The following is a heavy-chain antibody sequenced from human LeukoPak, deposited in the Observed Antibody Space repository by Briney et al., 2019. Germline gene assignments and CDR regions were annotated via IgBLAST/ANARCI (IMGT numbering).Heavy chain of an antibody. V-gene: IGHV3-23*01. D-gene: IGHD1-26*01. CDR2: ISGSGGST. Sequence: GGSLRLSCAASGFTFSSYAMSWVRQAPGKGLEWVSAISGSGGSTYYADSVKGRFTISRDNSKNTLYLQMNSLRAEDTAVYYCAKESGYSGSYHEYFQHWGQGTLVTVSS. CDR3: AKESGYSGSYHEYFQH. CDR1: GFTFSSYA. J-gene: IGHJ1*01.